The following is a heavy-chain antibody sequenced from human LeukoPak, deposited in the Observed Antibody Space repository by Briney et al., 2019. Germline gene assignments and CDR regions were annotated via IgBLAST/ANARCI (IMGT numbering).Heavy chain of an antibody. CDR1: GGSISSSSYY. CDR3: ARGYPRATYCSGGSCGEFDI. J-gene: IGHJ3*02. CDR2: IYYSGST. V-gene: IGHV4-39*07. D-gene: IGHD2-15*01. Sequence: SETLSLTCTVSGGSISSSSYYWGWIRQPPGKGLEWIGSIYYSGSTYYNPSLKSRVTISVDTSKNQFSLKLSSVTAADTAVYYCARGYPRATYCSGGSCGEFDIWGQGTMVTVSS.